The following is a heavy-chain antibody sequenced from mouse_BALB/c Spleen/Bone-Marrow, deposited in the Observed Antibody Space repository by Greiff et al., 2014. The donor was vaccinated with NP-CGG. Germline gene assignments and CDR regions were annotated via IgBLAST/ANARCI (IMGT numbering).Heavy chain of an antibody. J-gene: IGHJ2*01. CDR1: GFNIKDTY. CDR2: IDPANGNT. CDR3: ARYYYGSSYFDY. Sequence: VHVKQSGAELVKPGAPVKLSCTASGFNIKDTYMHWVKQRPEQGLEWIGRIDPANGNTKYDPKFQGKATITADTSSNTACLQLSSLTSEDTAVYYCARYYYGSSYFDYWGQGTTLTVSS. D-gene: IGHD1-1*01. V-gene: IGHV14-3*02.